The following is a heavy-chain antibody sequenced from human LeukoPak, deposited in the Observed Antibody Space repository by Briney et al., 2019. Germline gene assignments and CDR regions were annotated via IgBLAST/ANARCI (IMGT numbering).Heavy chain of an antibody. CDR1: GFTFSSYA. CDR2: ISGSGDST. D-gene: IGHD3-22*01. J-gene: IGHJ4*02. CDR3: ATTLHSGYYDLY. V-gene: IGHV3-23*01. Sequence: PGGSLRLSCAASGFTFSSYAMSWVRQAPGKGLEWVSAISGSGDSTYYGDSVKGRFTISRDNSKNTLYLQMNSLRAEDTAVYYCATTLHSGYYDLYWGQGTLVTVSS.